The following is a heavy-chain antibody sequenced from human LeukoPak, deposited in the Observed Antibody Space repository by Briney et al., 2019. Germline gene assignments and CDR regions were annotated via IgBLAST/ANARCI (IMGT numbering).Heavy chain of an antibody. D-gene: IGHD3-9*01. CDR2: ISAYNGNT. CDR3: ARGGDLDYDILTGYYNVMYNWFDP. CDR1: GYTFTTYG. Sequence: ASVKASCKASGYTFTTYGMSWVRQAPGQGLAGMGWISAYNGNTNYAQTLPPRVTMTTDTSPSTGYMEQRSLRSADTAVYYCARGGDLDYDILTGYYNVMYNWFDPWGQGTLVTVSS. J-gene: IGHJ5*02. V-gene: IGHV1-18*01.